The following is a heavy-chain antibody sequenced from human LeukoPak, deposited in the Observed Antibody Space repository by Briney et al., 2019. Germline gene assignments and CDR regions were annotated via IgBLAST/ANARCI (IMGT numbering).Heavy chain of an antibody. J-gene: IGHJ5*02. CDR2: IYYSGGT. CDR1: GGSISSYY. Sequence: TETLSLTCTVSGGSISSYYWSWIRQPPGKGLEWIGYIYYSGGTNYNPSLKSRVTISIDTSKNQFSLKLRSVTAADTAVYYCARESTNWFDPWGQGTLVTVSS. V-gene: IGHV4-59*01. CDR3: ARESTNWFDP.